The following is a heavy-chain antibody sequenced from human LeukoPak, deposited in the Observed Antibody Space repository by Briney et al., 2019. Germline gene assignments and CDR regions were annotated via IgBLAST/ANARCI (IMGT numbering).Heavy chain of an antibody. J-gene: IGHJ4*02. V-gene: IGHV3-9*01. CDR2: ISWNSGSI. CDR3: AKDSGYSGYDYIDY. CDR1: GFTFDDYA. D-gene: IGHD5-12*01. Sequence: GGSLRLSCAASGFTFDDYAMHWVRQAPGKGLEWDSGISWNSGSIGYADSVKGRFTISRDNAKNSLYLQMNSLRAEDTALYYCAKDSGYSGYDYIDYWGQGTLVTVSS.